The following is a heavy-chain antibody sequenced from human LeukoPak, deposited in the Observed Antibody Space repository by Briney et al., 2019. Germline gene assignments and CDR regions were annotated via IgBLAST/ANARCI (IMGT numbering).Heavy chain of an antibody. J-gene: IGHJ4*02. Sequence: SEALSLTCTVSGGSISSYYWSWIRQPPGKGLEWIGYIYYSGSTNYNPSLKSRVTISVDTSKNQFSLKLSSVTAADTAVYYCARQTDDSSGYYGTDYWGQGTLVTVSS. D-gene: IGHD3-22*01. CDR3: ARQTDDSSGYYGTDY. CDR1: GGSISSYY. V-gene: IGHV4-59*01. CDR2: IYYSGST.